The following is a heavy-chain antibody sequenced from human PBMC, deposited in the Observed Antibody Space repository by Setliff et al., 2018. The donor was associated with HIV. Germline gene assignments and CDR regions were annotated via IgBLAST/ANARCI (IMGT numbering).Heavy chain of an antibody. V-gene: IGHV4-59*08. Sequence: SETLSLTCTVSGGSIWNYYWSWIRQPPGKGLEWIGYIYYSGSTNYNPSLKSRVTISVDTSKNQFSLKLSSVTAADTAVYYCARHKSQPYYFDYWGQGTLVTVSS. J-gene: IGHJ4*02. CDR1: GGSIWNYY. CDR3: ARHKSQPYYFDY. CDR2: IYYSGST.